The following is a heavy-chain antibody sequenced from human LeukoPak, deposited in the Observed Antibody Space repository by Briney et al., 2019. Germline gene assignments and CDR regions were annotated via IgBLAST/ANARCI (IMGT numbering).Heavy chain of an antibody. CDR3: AREEPIIAAAVGDY. CDR1: GFTFSRDW. J-gene: IGHJ4*02. Sequence: QTGGSLRLSCAASGFTFSRDWMHWVRQVPGKGLVWVSRINSDGSSTSYADSVKGRFTISRDNAKNTLYLQMNSLRAEDTAVYYCAREEPIIAAAVGDYWGQGTLVTVSS. CDR2: INSDGSST. D-gene: IGHD6-13*01. V-gene: IGHV3-74*01.